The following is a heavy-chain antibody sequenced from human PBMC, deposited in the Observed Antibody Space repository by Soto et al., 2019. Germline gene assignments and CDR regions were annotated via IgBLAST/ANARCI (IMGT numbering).Heavy chain of an antibody. J-gene: IGHJ4*02. CDR3: ATRPDSYYAGYFLY. CDR2: ISSSSSYI. V-gene: IGHV3-21*01. CDR1: GFTFSSYS. Sequence: GGSLRLSCAASGFTFSSYSMNWVRQAPGKGLEWVSSISSSSSYIYYADSVKGRFTISRDNAKNSLYLQMNSLRAEDTAVYYCATRPDSYYAGYFLYWGQGTLVTVSS. D-gene: IGHD3-9*01.